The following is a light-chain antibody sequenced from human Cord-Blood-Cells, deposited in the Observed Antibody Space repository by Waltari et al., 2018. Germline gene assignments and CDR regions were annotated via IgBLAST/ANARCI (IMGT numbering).Light chain of an antibody. CDR1: STDVWRYNL. Sequence: SALTQPASVSGSPGQSITIPCTGTSTDVWRYNLISWYQQHPGKAPKLMIYEGSKRRSGVSNRFSGSKSGNTASLTISGLQAEDEADYYCCSYAGSSTLVFGGGTKLTVL. CDR3: CSYAGSSTLV. J-gene: IGLJ2*01. CDR2: EGS. V-gene: IGLV2-23*01.